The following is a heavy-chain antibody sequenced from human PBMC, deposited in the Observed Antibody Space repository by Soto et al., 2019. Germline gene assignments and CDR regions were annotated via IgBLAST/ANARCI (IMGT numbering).Heavy chain of an antibody. CDR1: GFTFSSYA. J-gene: IGHJ4*02. CDR3: ARRYGVYFDY. Sequence: GGSLRLSCAASGFTFSSYAMHWVRQAPGKGLEWVAVISYDGSNKYNPSLKSRVTISVDTSKNQFSLRLRSVTAADTAVYYCARRYGVYFDYWGQGTLVTVSS. CDR2: ISYDGSNK. D-gene: IGHD4-17*01. V-gene: IGHV3-30-3*01.